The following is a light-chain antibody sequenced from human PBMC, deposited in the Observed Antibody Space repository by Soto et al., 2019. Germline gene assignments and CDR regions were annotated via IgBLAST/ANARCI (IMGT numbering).Light chain of an antibody. Sequence: EIVLTQSPGTLSLSPGERATLSCRASQSISSIYFAWYQQKPGQAPRLLIYGASRRATGIPDRFSGSGSGTDFTLTISRLEPEEFAVYYWQLYDDSRLTFGGGTKVEIK. J-gene: IGKJ4*01. V-gene: IGKV3-20*01. CDR3: QLYDDSRLT. CDR2: GAS. CDR1: QSISSIY.